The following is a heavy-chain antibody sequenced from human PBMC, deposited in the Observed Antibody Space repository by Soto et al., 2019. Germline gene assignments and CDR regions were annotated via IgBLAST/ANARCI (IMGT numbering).Heavy chain of an antibody. Sequence: QVQLVQSGAEVKKPGASVKVSCKASGYTFTGYYMHWVRQAPGQGLEWMGGINPNSGGTNYAQKFQGGVTMTRDTSISTAYMELSRLRSDDTAVYYCARGGSLWFGELSAYYYGMDVWGQGTTVTVSS. CDR2: INPNSGGT. V-gene: IGHV1-2*02. D-gene: IGHD3-10*01. CDR1: GYTFTGYY. J-gene: IGHJ6*02. CDR3: ARGGSLWFGELSAYYYGMDV.